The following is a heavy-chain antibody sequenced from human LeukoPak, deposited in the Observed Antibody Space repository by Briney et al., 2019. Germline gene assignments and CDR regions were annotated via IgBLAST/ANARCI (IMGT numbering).Heavy chain of an antibody. CDR3: ARVLGSHCSGGSCPFDP. J-gene: IGHJ5*02. D-gene: IGHD2-15*01. Sequence: APVKVSCKASGYTFTSYGISWVRQAPGQGLEWMGWISAYNGNTNYAQKLQGRVTMTTDTSTSTAYMELRSLRSDDTAVYYCARVLGSHCSGGSCPFDPWGQGTLVTVSS. CDR1: GYTFTSYG. V-gene: IGHV1-18*01. CDR2: ISAYNGNT.